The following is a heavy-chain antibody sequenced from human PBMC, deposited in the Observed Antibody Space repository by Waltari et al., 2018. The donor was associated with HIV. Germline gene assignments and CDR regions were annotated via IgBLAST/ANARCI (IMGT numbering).Heavy chain of an antibody. Sequence: QVHLVESGGGVVQPGTSLRLTCVGSGFTFNQYGIHWVRQAPGKGLEWVAVISHDGKYDFSIDSVKGRFLISRDNSKNTVYLQMNSLRREDTAVYYCARKWELRSGLDSWGQGTLVTVS. V-gene: IGHV3-30*03. D-gene: IGHD1-26*01. CDR3: ARKWELRSGLDS. CDR1: GFTFNQYG. J-gene: IGHJ4*02. CDR2: ISHDGKYD.